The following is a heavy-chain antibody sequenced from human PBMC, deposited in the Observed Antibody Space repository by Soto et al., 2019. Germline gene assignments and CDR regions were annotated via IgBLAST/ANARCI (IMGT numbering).Heavy chain of an antibody. V-gene: IGHV4-30-4*01. D-gene: IGHD5-18*01. J-gene: IGHJ4*02. Sequence: QVQLQESGPGLVKPSETLSLTCTVSGGSIRSGDYYWSWIRQPPGKGLEWIGYIYYSGSTYYNPSLKSRVTIAVDTSKNQFSLKLSSVTAADTAVYCCASNSYGYPFYDYWGQGTLVTVSS. CDR3: ASNSYGYPFYDY. CDR2: IYYSGST. CDR1: GGSIRSGDYY.